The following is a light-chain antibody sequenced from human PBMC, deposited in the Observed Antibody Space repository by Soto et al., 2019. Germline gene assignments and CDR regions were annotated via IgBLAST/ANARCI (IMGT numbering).Light chain of an antibody. V-gene: IGKV1-5*03. CDR1: QSISSW. Sequence: DIQMTQSPSTLSSSVGDRVTITCRASQSISSWLAWYQQKPGKAPKLLIYKASSKESGVTSRFSGSGSGTKITITISSMQPNDFATNYCQQYNSYSWTFGQGTKVEIK. CDR2: KAS. CDR3: QQYNSYSWT. J-gene: IGKJ1*01.